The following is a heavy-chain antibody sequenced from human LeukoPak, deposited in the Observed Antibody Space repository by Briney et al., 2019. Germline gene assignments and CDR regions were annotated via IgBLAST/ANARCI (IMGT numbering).Heavy chain of an antibody. V-gene: IGHV3-23*01. Sequence: PGGSLRLSCAASGFTFSSYAMSWVRQAPGKGLEWVSAISGSGGSTYYADSVKGRFTISRDNSKNTLYLQMNSLRAEDTAVYYCAKAGNYYVFWSGYYTHLGDYYYYMDVWGKGTTVTVSS. CDR1: GFTFSSYA. CDR3: AKAGNYYVFWSGYYTHLGDYYYYMDV. J-gene: IGHJ6*03. CDR2: ISGSGGST. D-gene: IGHD3-3*01.